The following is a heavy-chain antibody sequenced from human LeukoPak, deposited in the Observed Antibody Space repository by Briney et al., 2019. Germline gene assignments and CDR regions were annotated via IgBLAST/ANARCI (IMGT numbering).Heavy chain of an antibody. V-gene: IGHV3-21*01. Sequence: GGSLRLSCAASGFIFSSYSMNWVRQAPGKGLEWVSSISSSSSYIYYADSVKGRFTISRDNAKNSLSLQMNSLRAEDTAVYYCARGEEPVGFDYWGQGTLVTVSS. D-gene: IGHD1-26*01. J-gene: IGHJ4*02. CDR3: ARGEEPVGFDY. CDR1: GFIFSSYS. CDR2: ISSSSSYI.